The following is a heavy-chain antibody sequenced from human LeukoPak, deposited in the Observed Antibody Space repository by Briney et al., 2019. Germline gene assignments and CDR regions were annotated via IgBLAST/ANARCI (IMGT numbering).Heavy chain of an antibody. CDR1: GAFISGFF. Sequence: SETLSLTRTVSGAFISGFFWSWIRQPPGKGMEWIPSIYSTGRTPYTPSLKPRVTMSVDTSKNQFSLKLTSVTAADTAVYYCARMYPEGRNWFDPWGQGTLVTVSS. CDR2: IYSTGRT. D-gene: IGHD1-14*01. J-gene: IGHJ5*02. V-gene: IGHV4-59*01. CDR3: ARMYPEGRNWFDP.